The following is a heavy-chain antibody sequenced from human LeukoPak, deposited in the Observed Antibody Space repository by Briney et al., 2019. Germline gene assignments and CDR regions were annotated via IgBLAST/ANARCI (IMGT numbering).Heavy chain of an antibody. CDR1: GYTFTSYG. J-gene: IGHJ3*02. Sequence: ASVKVSCKASGYTFTSYGISWVRQAPGQGLEWMGWISAYNGNTNYAQKLQGRVTMTTDTPTSTAYMELRSLRSDDTAVYYCAKSGYDWGGDAFDIWGQGTMVTVSS. CDR2: ISAYNGNT. V-gene: IGHV1-18*01. CDR3: AKSGYDWGGDAFDI. D-gene: IGHD5-12*01.